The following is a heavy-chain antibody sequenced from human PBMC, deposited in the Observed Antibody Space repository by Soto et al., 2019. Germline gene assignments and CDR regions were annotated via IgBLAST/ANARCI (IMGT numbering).Heavy chain of an antibody. CDR3: ARPSVAVTLGPFDY. D-gene: IGHD6-19*01. J-gene: IGHJ4*02. Sequence: PPETLSLTCTVSGGSISAYYWTWVRQPPGKGLEWIGNIYYTGNTNYNPSLKSRVTISVDTSKNQFSLKLSSVTAADTAVYYCARPSVAVTLGPFDYWGQGSLVTVSS. CDR2: IYYTGNT. CDR1: GGSISAYY. V-gene: IGHV4-59*01.